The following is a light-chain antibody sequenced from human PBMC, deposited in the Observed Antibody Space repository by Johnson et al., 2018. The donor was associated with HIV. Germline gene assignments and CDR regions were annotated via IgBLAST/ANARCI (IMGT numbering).Light chain of an antibody. J-gene: IGLJ1*01. CDR1: SSNIGNNY. V-gene: IGLV1-51*01. CDR3: GTWDSSLQGV. Sequence: QSVLTQPPSVSAAPGQKVTISCSGSSSNIGNNYVSWYQQLPGTAPKLLIYDNNKRPSGIPDRFSGSKSGTSATLGITGLQTGDEAEYYCGTWDSSLQGVFGTGTKVTVL. CDR2: DNN.